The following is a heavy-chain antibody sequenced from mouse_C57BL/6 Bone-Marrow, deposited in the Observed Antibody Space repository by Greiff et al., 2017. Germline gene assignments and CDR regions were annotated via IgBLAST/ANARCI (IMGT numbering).Heavy chain of an antibody. D-gene: IGHD2-1*01. CDR1: GYTFTGYW. CDR2: ILPGSGGT. J-gene: IGHJ2*01. CDR3: ARGYYGNSYYFDY. V-gene: IGHV1-9*01. Sequence: QVQLQQSGAELMKPGASVKLSCKATGYTFTGYWIEWVKQRPGHGLEWIGEILPGSGGTNYNEKFKGKATFTADTSSNTAYMQLRSLTTEDSDIYYCARGYYGNSYYFDYWGQGTTLTVSS.